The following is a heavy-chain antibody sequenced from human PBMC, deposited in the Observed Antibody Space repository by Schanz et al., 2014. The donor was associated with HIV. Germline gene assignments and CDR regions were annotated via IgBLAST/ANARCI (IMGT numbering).Heavy chain of an antibody. CDR1: GFNFNNYA. V-gene: IGHV3-23*01. CDR3: AKPEYDSSGNSQSHFDY. CDR2: ISESGGRT. D-gene: IGHD3-22*01. J-gene: IGHJ4*02. Sequence: VQLLESGGGLEQPGGSLRLSCAASGFNFNNYAMTWVRQAPGKGLEWVSSISESGGRTYYADSVNGRFTISRDNSKNTLYLQMTTLRTEDTAVYYCAKPEYDSSGNSQSHFDYWGQGTLVTVSS.